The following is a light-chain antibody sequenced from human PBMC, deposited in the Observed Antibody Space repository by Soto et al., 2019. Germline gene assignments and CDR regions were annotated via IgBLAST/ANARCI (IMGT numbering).Light chain of an antibody. CDR3: SSYTISITLLYV. CDR1: SSDVGGYNY. V-gene: IGLV2-14*01. Sequence: QSALTQPASVSGSPGQSITISCTGTSSDVGGYNYVSWYQQHPGKAPKLMIYDVSNRPSGVSNRFSGSKSGNTASLTISGLQAEDEADYYCSSYTISITLLYVFGPGAKLTVL. CDR2: DVS. J-gene: IGLJ1*01.